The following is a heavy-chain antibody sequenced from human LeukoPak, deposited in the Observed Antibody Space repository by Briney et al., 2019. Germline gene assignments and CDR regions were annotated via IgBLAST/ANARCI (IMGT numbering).Heavy chain of an antibody. CDR2: ISYDGSNK. CDR1: GFTFSSYG. V-gene: IGHV3-30*18. Sequence: GGSLRLSCAASGFTFSSYGMHWVRQAPGQGLEWVAFISYDGSNKYYADSVKGRFTISRDDSKNTLYLQMNSLRAEDTAVYYCAKDWGRGIVLMPFDYWGQGTLVTVSS. D-gene: IGHD2-8*01. CDR3: AKDWGRGIVLMPFDY. J-gene: IGHJ4*02.